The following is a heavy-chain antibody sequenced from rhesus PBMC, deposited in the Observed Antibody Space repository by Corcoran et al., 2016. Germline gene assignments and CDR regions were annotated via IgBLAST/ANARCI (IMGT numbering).Heavy chain of an antibody. CDR2: IRSKSNNSET. D-gene: IGHD1-26*01. V-gene: IGHV3-118*01. CDR1: GFTFSSSA. CDR3: VNWNYGY. J-gene: IGHJ4*01. Sequence: EVQLVESGGGLVQPGGSLRLSFAASGFTFSSSAIHWFPQAFVKGLNWFGRIRSKSNNSETGYAASVKGRFTISRDDSKNTAYLQMNSLKTEDTAVYYCVNWNYGYWGQGVLVTVSS.